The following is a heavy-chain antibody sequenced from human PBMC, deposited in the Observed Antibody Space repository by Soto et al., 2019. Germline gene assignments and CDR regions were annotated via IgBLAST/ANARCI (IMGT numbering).Heavy chain of an antibody. CDR3: ARAYARRMSRGYTYGVEYGMDV. D-gene: IGHD5-18*01. Sequence: GGSLRLSCAASSITVSTYAMHWVRQAPGKGLEWVAVISYDGSYKYYADSVKGRFTISRDNSKSTPYLQLNSLRVEDTALYYCARAYARRMSRGYTYGVEYGMDVWGQGATVTVSS. CDR1: SITVSTYA. V-gene: IGHV3-30*04. J-gene: IGHJ6*02. CDR2: ISYDGSYK.